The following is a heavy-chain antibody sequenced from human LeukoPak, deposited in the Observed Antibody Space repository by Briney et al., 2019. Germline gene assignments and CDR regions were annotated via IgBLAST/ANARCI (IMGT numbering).Heavy chain of an antibody. Sequence: ASVKVSCKASGFTFISYGFSWVRQAPGQGLEWVGWIGSYDGDRHYGENFQGRVTITTDTSTSTVYMEMRSLRSDDTAVYYCARDLWSVYDTGGYYRDFDYWGQGTLVTVSS. J-gene: IGHJ4*02. CDR3: ARDLWSVYDTGGYYRDFDY. CDR2: IGSYDGDR. V-gene: IGHV1-18*01. CDR1: GFTFISYG. D-gene: IGHD3-22*01.